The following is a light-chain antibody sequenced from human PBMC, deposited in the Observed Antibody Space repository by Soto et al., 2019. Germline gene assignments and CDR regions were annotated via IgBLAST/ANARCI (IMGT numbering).Light chain of an antibody. CDR1: QSIVGW. CDR2: KPS. CDR3: QQYNSYGSCT. Sequence: DIQMTQSPSYLSASVGDRVTITCRASQSIVGWLAWYQQKPGKAPKLLIYKPSTLESGVPSTFSGSASGTEFSLTISSLQPDEFATYDCQQYNSYGSCTFGQGTKVEIK. V-gene: IGKV1-5*03. J-gene: IGKJ1*01.